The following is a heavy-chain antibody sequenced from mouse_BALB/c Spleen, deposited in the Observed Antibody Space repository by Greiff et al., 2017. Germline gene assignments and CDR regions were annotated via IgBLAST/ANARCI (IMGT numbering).Heavy chain of an antibody. Sequence: EVKVVESGGGLVKPGGSLKLSCAASGFAFSSYDMSWVRQTPEKRLEWVAYISSGGGSTYYPDTVKGRFTISRDNAKNTLYLQMSSLKSEDTAMYYCARQGYYGSSFDYWGQGTTLTVSS. J-gene: IGHJ2*01. CDR1: GFAFSSYD. CDR2: ISSGGGST. CDR3: ARQGYYGSSFDY. V-gene: IGHV5-12-1*01. D-gene: IGHD1-1*01.